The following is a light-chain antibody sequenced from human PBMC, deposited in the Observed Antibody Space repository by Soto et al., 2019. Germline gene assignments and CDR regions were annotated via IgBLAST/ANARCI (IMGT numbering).Light chain of an antibody. CDR3: QQSYSVPLT. V-gene: IGKV1-39*01. Sequence: DIQMTQSPSSLSASVGDRVSITCRASQSISIYLNWYQQKPGKAPNLLISAASTLQSGVPLRFSGSGSGTYFTLTISSLQPEDFAAYYCQQSYSVPLTFGGGTKVEIK. CDR2: AAS. J-gene: IGKJ4*01. CDR1: QSISIY.